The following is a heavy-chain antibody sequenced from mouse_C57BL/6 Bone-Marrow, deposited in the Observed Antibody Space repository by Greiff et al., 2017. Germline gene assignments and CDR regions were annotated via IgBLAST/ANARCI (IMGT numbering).Heavy chain of an antibody. CDR2: ISNGGGST. CDR3: ARETYFDV. V-gene: IGHV5-12*01. J-gene: IGHJ1*03. Sequence: EVQGVESGGGLVQPGGSLKLSCAASGFTFSDYYMYWVRQTPEKRLEWVAYISNGGGSTYYPDTVKGRFTISRDNAKNTLYLQRSRLKSEDTAMYYCARETYFDVWGTGTTVTVSS. CDR1: GFTFSDYY.